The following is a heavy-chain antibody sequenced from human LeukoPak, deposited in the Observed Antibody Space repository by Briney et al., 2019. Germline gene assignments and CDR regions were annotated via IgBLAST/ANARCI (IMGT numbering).Heavy chain of an antibody. CDR2: IDPSDSYT. CDR1: GYSFTNYW. Sequence: GESLTISCKGSGYSFTNYWISWVRQMPGKGLDWMGRIDPSDSYTKYSPSFEGHVTISVDKSISTAFLQWNSLKASDSAMYYCATGASKVTTDFANYWGQGTQVAVSS. V-gene: IGHV5-10-1*01. CDR3: ATGASKVTTDFANY. J-gene: IGHJ4*02. D-gene: IGHD4-17*01.